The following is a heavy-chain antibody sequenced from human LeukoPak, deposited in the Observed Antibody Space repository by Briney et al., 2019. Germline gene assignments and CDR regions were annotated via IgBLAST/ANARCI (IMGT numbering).Heavy chain of an antibody. CDR3: AELGIPMIGGV. D-gene: IGHD3-10*02. Sequence: GGSLRLSCGASGFTFSSYEMNWVRQAPGKGLEGVSYISSSGSTIYYADSVKGRFTISRDNAKNSLYLQMNSLRAEDTAVYYCAELGIPMIGGVWGKGTTVTISS. CDR1: GFTFSSYE. CDR2: ISSSGSTI. J-gene: IGHJ6*04. V-gene: IGHV3-48*03.